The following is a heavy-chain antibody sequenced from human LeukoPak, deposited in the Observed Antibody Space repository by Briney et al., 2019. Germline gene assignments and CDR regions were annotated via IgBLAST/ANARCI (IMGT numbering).Heavy chain of an antibody. CDR2: ISSSSSTI. CDR3: ARDRGYSSGIVDY. Sequence: PGGSLRLSCAASGFPFSSYSMNWVRQAPGRGLEWVSYISSSSSTIYYADSVKGRFTISRDNAKNSLYLQMNSLRAEDTAVYYCARDRGYSSGIVDYWGQGTLVTVSS. V-gene: IGHV3-48*01. D-gene: IGHD6-19*01. CDR1: GFPFSSYS. J-gene: IGHJ4*02.